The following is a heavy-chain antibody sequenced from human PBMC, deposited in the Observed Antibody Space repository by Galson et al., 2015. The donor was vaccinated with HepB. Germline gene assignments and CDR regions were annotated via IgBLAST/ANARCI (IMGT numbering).Heavy chain of an antibody. CDR3: ARLRIAAAGEYYFDY. CDR2: IYPGDSDT. V-gene: IGHV5-51*03. Sequence: QSGAEVKKPGESLKISCKGSGYSFTSYWIGWVRQMPGKGLEWMGIIYPGDSDTRYSPSFQGQVTISADKSISTAYLQWSSLKASDTAMYYCARLRIAAAGEYYFDYWGQGTLVTVSS. CDR1: GYSFTSYW. D-gene: IGHD6-13*01. J-gene: IGHJ4*02.